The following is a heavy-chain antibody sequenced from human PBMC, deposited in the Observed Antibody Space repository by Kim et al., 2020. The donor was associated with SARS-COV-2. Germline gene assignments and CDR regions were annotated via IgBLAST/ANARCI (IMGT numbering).Heavy chain of an antibody. V-gene: IGHV4-59*08. Sequence: SETLSLTCTVSGGSISSYYWSWIRQPPGKGLEWIGYIYYSGSTNYNPSLKSRVTISVDTSKNQFSLKLSSVTAADTAVYYCARHPPVGSDPGGYWGQGTLVTVSS. CDR3: ARHPPVGSDPGGY. D-gene: IGHD3-10*01. CDR2: IYYSGST. CDR1: GGSISSYY. J-gene: IGHJ4*02.